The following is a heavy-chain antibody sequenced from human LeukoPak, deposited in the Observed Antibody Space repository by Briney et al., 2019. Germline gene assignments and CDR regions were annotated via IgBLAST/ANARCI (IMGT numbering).Heavy chain of an antibody. J-gene: IGHJ4*02. V-gene: IGHV1-18*01. CDR2: ISFHNGDT. D-gene: IGHD2-8*01. Sequence: ASVKVSCKALGLSLTHDGIRWVRQAPGQGLVWMGWISFHNGDTLYAQNFQGRLTVTTDTSTSTVYMELSSLRSEDTAMYYCAKWTATYLDYWGQGTLVTVSS. CDR3: AKWTATYLDY. CDR1: GLSLTHDG.